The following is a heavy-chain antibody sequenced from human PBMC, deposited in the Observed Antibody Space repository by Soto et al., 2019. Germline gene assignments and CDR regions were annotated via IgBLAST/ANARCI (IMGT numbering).Heavy chain of an antibody. CDR1: GGSISSSSYY. D-gene: IGHD6-19*01. V-gene: IGHV4-39*01. Sequence: PSETLSLTCTVSGGSISSSSYYWGWIRQPPGKGLEWIGSIYYSGSTYYNPSLKSRVTISVDTSKNQFSLKLSSVTAADTAVYYCASAPFEYSSGWYYYYGMDVWGQGTTVTVSS. CDR2: IYYSGST. CDR3: ASAPFEYSSGWYYYYGMDV. J-gene: IGHJ6*02.